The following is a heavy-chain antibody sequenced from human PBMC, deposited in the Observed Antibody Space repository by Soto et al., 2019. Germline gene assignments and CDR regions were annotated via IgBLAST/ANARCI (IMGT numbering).Heavy chain of an antibody. Sequence: GGSLILSCAASGFTFSHYWMTWVRQAPGKGLEWVANINPGGSEKFYVDSLKGRFSISRDNTKNSLYLQMNSLGAEDTGVYFCARDYDFKVDYWGRGVLVTVSS. V-gene: IGHV3-7*01. CDR1: GFTFSHYW. J-gene: IGHJ4*02. CDR3: ARDYDFKVDY. CDR2: INPGGSEK. D-gene: IGHD3-3*01.